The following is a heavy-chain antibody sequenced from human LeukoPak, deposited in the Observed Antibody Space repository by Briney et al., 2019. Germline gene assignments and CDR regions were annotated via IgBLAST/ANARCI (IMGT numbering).Heavy chain of an antibody. CDR1: GFTFSSYS. J-gene: IGHJ4*02. D-gene: IGHD5-18*01. V-gene: IGHV3-21*01. CDR2: ISSSSSYI. Sequence: GGSLRLSCAASGFTFSSYSMNWVRQAPGKGLEWVSSISSSSSYIYYAGSVKGRFTISRDNAKNSLYLQMNSLRAEDTAVYYCARGRGYSYGYYFDYWGQGTLVTVSS. CDR3: ARGRGYSYGYYFDY.